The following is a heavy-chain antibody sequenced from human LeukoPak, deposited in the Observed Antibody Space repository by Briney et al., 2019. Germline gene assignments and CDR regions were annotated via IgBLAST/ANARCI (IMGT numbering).Heavy chain of an antibody. CDR3: ARDAEYYYDSSGYPTSDY. V-gene: IGHV1-69*05. CDR2: IIPIFGTA. Sequence: SVKVSCKASGGTFSSYAISWVRQAPGQGLEWMGGIIPIFGTANYAQKFQGRVTMTRDTSISTAYMELSRLRSDDTAVYYCARDAEYYYDSSGYPTSDYWGQGTLVTVSS. D-gene: IGHD3-22*01. J-gene: IGHJ4*02. CDR1: GGTFSSYA.